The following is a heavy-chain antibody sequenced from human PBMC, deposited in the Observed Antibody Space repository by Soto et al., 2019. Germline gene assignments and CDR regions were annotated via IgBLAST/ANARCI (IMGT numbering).Heavy chain of an antibody. CDR3: ARDGGTDCTNGVCYTSWFDP. CDR1: GYTFTSYG. CDR2: ISAYNGNT. D-gene: IGHD2-8*01. J-gene: IGHJ5*02. Sequence: QVQLVQSGAEVKKPGASVKVSCKASGYTFTSYGISWVRQAPGQGLEWMGWISAYNGNTNYAQKLQGRVTMTTDTSTRTAYMELRSLRSDDTAVYYCARDGGTDCTNGVCYTSWFDPWGQGTLVTVSS. V-gene: IGHV1-18*01.